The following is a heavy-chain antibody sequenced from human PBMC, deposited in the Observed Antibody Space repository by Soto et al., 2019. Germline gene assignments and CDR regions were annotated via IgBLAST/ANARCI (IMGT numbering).Heavy chain of an antibody. J-gene: IGHJ6*02. CDR1: GCTFSSYA. D-gene: IGHD5-18*01. CDR2: IIPIFGTA. Sequence: ASVKVSCKASGCTFSSYAISWVRQAPGQGLEWMGGIIPIFGTANYAQKFQGRVTITADESTSTAYMELSSLRSEDTAVYYCARDERGYSYGAYYYYGMDVWGQGTTVTV. CDR3: ARDERGYSYGAYYYYGMDV. V-gene: IGHV1-69*13.